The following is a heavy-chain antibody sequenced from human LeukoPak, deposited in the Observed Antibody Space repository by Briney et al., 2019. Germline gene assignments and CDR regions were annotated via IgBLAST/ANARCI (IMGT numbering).Heavy chain of an antibody. D-gene: IGHD3-22*01. Sequence: ASVKVSCKASGYTFSSFGISWVRQAPGQGLEWMGWVSGDNGDTRYAQKVQGRVAMTTDTSTTTAYLDLWSLRSDDTAVYYCARGDRHYYDSSGYSLDYYYGMDVWGQGTTVTVSS. CDR1: GYTFSSFG. V-gene: IGHV1-18*01. CDR2: VSGDNGDT. CDR3: ARGDRHYYDSSGYSLDYYYGMDV. J-gene: IGHJ6*02.